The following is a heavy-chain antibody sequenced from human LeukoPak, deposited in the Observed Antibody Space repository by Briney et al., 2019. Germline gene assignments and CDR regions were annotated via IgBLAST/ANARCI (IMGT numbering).Heavy chain of an antibody. D-gene: IGHD3-16*01. V-gene: IGHV1-2*02. CDR3: GRDYEGNRLFPGHPVEY. CDR1: GYTFTGYY. J-gene: IGHJ4*02. CDR2: INPNSGGT. Sequence: ASVKVSCKASGYTFTGYYMHWVRQAPGQGLEWMGWINPNSGGTNYAQKFQGRVTMTRDTSISTAYMELSRLRSDDTAVYYCGRDYEGNRLFPGHPVEYWGQGTLVTGSS.